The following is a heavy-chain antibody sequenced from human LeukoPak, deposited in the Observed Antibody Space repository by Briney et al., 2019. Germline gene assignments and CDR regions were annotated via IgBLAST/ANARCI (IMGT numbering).Heavy chain of an antibody. CDR1: GGSISSYY. D-gene: IGHD4-17*01. CDR3: ARGSWAPAMTTPPPDFDP. V-gene: IGHV4-4*07. Sequence: PSETLSLTCTVSGGSISSYYWSWIRQPAGKGLEWIGRIYTSGSANYNPSLKSRVTMSVDTSKNQFSLKLSSVTAADTAVYYCARGSWAPAMTTPPPDFDPWGQGALVTVSS. J-gene: IGHJ5*02. CDR2: IYTSGSA.